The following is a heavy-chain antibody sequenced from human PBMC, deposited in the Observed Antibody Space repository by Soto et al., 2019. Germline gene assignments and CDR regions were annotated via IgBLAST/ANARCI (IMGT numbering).Heavy chain of an antibody. CDR3: PKRPEEDNSMDR. Sequence: PSETLSLTCTVSGSSITIGGHCRCGILPLPGKVLECIAYIFHSASTSYNPSLKRRLTVSVNTSKNHSSLKLSSATAAAAAVYNWPKRPEEDNSMDRWGQGNLVTVPS. V-gene: IGHV4-31*03. D-gene: IGHD1-1*01. J-gene: IGHJ5*02. CDR1: GSSITIGGHC. CDR2: IFHSAST.